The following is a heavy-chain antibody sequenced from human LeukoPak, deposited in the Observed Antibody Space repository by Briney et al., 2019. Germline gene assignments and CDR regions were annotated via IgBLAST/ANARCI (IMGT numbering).Heavy chain of an antibody. J-gene: IGHJ6*03. D-gene: IGHD6-6*01. V-gene: IGHV3-30*01. CDR1: GFTFSSYA. CDR3: ARDTVPFYYYYHMDV. Sequence: PGGSLRLCCAASGFTFSSYAMHWVRQAPGKGLEWVAVIPYDGSNKYYADSVKGRFTISRDNSKNTLYLQMNSLRAEDTAVYYCARDTVPFYYYYHMDVWGKGTTVTVSS. CDR2: IPYDGSNK.